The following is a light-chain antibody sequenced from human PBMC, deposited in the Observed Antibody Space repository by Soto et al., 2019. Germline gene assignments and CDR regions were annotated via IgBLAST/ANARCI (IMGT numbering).Light chain of an antibody. CDR1: SSDVGGYNY. CDR2: EVY. J-gene: IGLJ2*01. Sequence: QSALTQPPSASGSPGQSVTISCTGTSSDVGGYNYVSWYQHHPDKAPKLIIYEVYKRPPGVPDRFSGSKSGNTASLTVSGLQAEDEAEYYCSSYAASDSFVVFGGGTKLTVL. V-gene: IGLV2-8*01. CDR3: SSYAASDSFVV.